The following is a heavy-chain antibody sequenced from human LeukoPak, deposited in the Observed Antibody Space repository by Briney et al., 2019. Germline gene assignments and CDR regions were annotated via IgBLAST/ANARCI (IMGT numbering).Heavy chain of an antibody. V-gene: IGHV1-46*01. J-gene: IGHJ4*02. CDR3: ARTGWEYCSGGSCYSGVNYFDY. CDR2: INPSGGST. CDR1: GYTFTSYY. Sequence: ASVKVSCKASGYTFTSYYMHWVRQAPGQGLEWMGIINPSGGSTSFAQKFQGRVTMTRDTSTSPVYMELSSLRSEDTAVYYCARTGWEYCSGGSCYSGVNYFDYWGQGTLVTVSS. D-gene: IGHD2-15*01.